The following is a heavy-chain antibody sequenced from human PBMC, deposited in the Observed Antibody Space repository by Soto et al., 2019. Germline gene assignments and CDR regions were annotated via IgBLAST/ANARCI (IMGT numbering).Heavy chain of an antibody. CDR2: ISHDERDK. Sequence: QVQLVESGGGVVQPGTSLRLSCAASGFTFSSYVMHWVRQAPGKGLEWVALISHDERDKQYVDSVKDRFTISRDNSKNTLYLQMSSLTAEDTSVYYCAREDKSSGYAGTLYHWGQGTLITVSS. V-gene: IGHV3-30*03. CDR1: GFTFSSYV. D-gene: IGHD3-22*01. CDR3: AREDKSSGYAGTLYH. J-gene: IGHJ1*01.